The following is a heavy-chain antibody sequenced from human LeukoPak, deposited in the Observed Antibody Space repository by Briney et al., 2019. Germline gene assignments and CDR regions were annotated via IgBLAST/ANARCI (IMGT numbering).Heavy chain of an antibody. CDR1: GFTFSSYW. D-gene: IGHD6-13*01. CDR2: IKQDGSEK. Sequence: GGSLRLSCAASGFTFSSYWMSWVRQAPGKGLEWVANIKQDGSEKYYVDSVKGRFTISRDNAKNSLYLQMNSLRAEDTAVYYCARDTAKWIAAAGTFDYWGQGTLVTVSS. CDR3: ARDTAKWIAAAGTFDY. J-gene: IGHJ4*02. V-gene: IGHV3-7*01.